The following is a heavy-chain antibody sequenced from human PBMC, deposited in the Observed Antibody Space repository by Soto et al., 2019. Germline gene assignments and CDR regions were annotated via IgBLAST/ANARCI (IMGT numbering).Heavy chain of an antibody. CDR1: GGSFSGYY. CDR2: INHSGST. J-gene: IGHJ6*02. CDR3: ARRPRFTMIVGMDV. V-gene: IGHV4-34*01. D-gene: IGHD3-22*01. Sequence: SETLSLTCAVYGGSFSGYYCSWIRQPPGKGLEWIGEINHSGSTNYNPSLKSRVTISVDTSKNQFSLKLSSVTAADTAVYYCARRPRFTMIVGMDVWGQGTTVTVSS.